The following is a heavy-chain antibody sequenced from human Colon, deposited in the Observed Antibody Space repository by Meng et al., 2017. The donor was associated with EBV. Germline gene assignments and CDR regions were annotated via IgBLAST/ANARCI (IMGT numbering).Heavy chain of an antibody. Sequence: HPQESGQGLVKPSQTLSLTCTVSGGSISSGNHYWSWIRQHPGKGLEYIGYIYHGGTTYNTSLKSRVTISVDNSKNQFSLRLTSVTAADTAVYYCARGPYCGGDCYWFDPWGQGTLVTVSS. J-gene: IGHJ5*02. CDR2: IYHGGTT. CDR1: GGSISSGNHY. D-gene: IGHD2-21*02. CDR3: ARGPYCGGDCYWFDP. V-gene: IGHV4-30-4*01.